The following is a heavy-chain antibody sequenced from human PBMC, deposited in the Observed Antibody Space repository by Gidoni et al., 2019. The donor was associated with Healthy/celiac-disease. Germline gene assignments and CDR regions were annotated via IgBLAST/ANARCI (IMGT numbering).Heavy chain of an antibody. J-gene: IGHJ5*02. CDR3: ARASGFWSGYYTGWFDP. CDR1: GGSIRSGSYY. D-gene: IGHD3-3*01. Sequence: QVQLQASGPGLVTPSHTLSVTCTVAGGSIRSGSYYCRWIRQPAGKGLEWIGRIYTSGSPNYNPSLKSRVTISVDTSKNQFSLKLSSVTAADTAVYYCARASGFWSGYYTGWFDPWGQGTLVTVSS. V-gene: IGHV4-61*02. CDR2: IYTSGSP.